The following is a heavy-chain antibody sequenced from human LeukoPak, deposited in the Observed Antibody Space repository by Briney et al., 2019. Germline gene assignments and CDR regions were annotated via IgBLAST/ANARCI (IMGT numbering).Heavy chain of an antibody. CDR3: ARGPGGSSGSWTINWFDP. V-gene: IGHV4-31*03. J-gene: IGHJ5*02. CDR1: GGSISSGGYY. Sequence: PSQTLSLTCTVSGGSISSGGYYWSWIRQHPGKGLEWIGYIYYSGSTYYNPSLKSRVTISVDTSKNQFSLKLSSVTAADTAVCYCARGPGGSSGSWTINWFDPWGQGTLVTVSS. D-gene: IGHD3-3*01. CDR2: IYYSGST.